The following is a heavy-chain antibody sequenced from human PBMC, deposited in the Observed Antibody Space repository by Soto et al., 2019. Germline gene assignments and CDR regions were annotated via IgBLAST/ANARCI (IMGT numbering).Heavy chain of an antibody. D-gene: IGHD2-15*01. CDR1: GFTFSSYA. CDR3: VRDTAYCSGGTCHSSHDMDV. Sequence: QVQLVESGGGVVQPGRSLRLSCAASGFTFSSYAMHWVRQAPGKGLEWVAVISYDGRNKYYADSVKGRFTISRDNSKNTLYLEMNSLRVEDTAVYHCVRDTAYCSGGTCHSSHDMDVWGQGTTVTVSS. V-gene: IGHV3-30*04. CDR2: ISYDGRNK. J-gene: IGHJ6*02.